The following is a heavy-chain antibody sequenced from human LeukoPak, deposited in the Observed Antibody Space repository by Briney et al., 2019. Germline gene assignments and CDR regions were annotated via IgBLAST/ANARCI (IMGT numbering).Heavy chain of an antibody. D-gene: IGHD2-15*01. CDR3: ARRSRRARILSRYYYYYMDV. V-gene: IGHV1-18*01. CDR1: GYTFTSYG. J-gene: IGHJ6*03. CDR2: ISAYSGNT. Sequence: ASVKVSCKASGYTFTSYGISWVRQAPGQGLEWMGWISAYSGNTNYAQKLQGRVTMTTDTSTSTAYMELRSLRSDDTAVYYCARRSRRARILSRYYYYYMDVWGKGTTVTVSS.